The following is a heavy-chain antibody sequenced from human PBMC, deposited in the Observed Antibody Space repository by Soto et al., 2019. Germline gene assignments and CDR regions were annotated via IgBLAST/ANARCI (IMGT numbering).Heavy chain of an antibody. D-gene: IGHD6-13*01. CDR1: GYTFTSYA. V-gene: IGHV1-3*01. J-gene: IGHJ5*02. CDR2: INAGNGNT. Sequence: QVQLVQSGAEVKRPGASVKVSCKTSGYTFTSYAVHWVRQAPGQSLEWMGWINAGNGNTKYSPKFQGRVTFSRDTSASAAYMELSSVTLQETAISYCARDRGGWQERVRGGFDPWGQGTLVTVSS. CDR3: ARDRGGWQERVRGGFDP.